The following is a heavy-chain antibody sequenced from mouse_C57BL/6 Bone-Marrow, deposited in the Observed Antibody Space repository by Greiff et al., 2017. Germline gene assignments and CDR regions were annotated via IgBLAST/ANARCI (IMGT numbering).Heavy chain of an antibody. CDR2: LDPSDSYT. CDR3: ARERLAGYFDV. Sequence: QVQLQQPGAELVMPGASVKLSCKASGYTFTSYWMHWVKQRPGQGLEWIGELDPSDSYTNYTQKFKGKSTLTVDKSSSTVYMQLSSLTSEDSAVYYCARERLAGYFDVWGTGTTVTVSS. CDR1: GYTFTSYW. J-gene: IGHJ1*03. V-gene: IGHV1-69*01. D-gene: IGHD2-2*01.